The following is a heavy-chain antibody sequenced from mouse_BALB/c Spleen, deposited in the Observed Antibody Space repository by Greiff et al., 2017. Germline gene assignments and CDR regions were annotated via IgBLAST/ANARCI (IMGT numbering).Heavy chain of an antibody. J-gene: IGHJ3*01. CDR1: GYTFTSYY. Sequence: SGAELVKPGASVKLSCKASGYTFTSYYMYWVKQRPGQGLEWIGEINPSNGGTNFNEKFKSKATLTVDKSSSTAYMQLSSLTSEDSAVYYCTRWGLRRGWFAYWGQGTLVTVSA. D-gene: IGHD2-2*01. CDR3: TRWGLRRGWFAY. CDR2: INPSNGGT. V-gene: IGHV1S81*02.